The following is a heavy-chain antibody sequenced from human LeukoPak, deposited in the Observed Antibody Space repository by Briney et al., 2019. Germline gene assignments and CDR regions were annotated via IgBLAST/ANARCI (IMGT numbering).Heavy chain of an antibody. Sequence: GGSLRLSCSASGFYFDAHGMSWVRQVPGKGLEWVSGINWSGGSTAYADPMRGRITISRDNAKSSLYLQMDSLRAEDTALYYCARAPITSPFYFDYWGQGTLVTVSS. CDR3: ARAPITSPFYFDY. CDR2: INWSGGST. CDR1: GFYFDAHG. D-gene: IGHD2-2*01. V-gene: IGHV3-20*04. J-gene: IGHJ4*02.